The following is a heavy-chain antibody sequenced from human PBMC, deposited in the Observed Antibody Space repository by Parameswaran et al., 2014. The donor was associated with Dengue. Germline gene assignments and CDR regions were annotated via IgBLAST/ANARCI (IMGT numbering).Heavy chain of an antibody. CDR2: ISYDGSNK. CDR3: ARDQDNGTFTYYYDSSGYGGAFDI. D-gene: IGHD3-22*01. V-gene: IGHV3-30-3*01. J-gene: IGHJ3*02. Sequence: WIRQPPGKGLEWVAVISYDGSNKYYADSVRGRFTISRDNSKNTLYLQMNSLRAEDTAVYYCARDQDNGTFTYYYDSSGYGGAFDIWGQGTMVTVSS.